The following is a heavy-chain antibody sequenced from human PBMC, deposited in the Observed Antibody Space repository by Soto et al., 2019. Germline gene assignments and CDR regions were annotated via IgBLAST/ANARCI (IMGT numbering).Heavy chain of an antibody. V-gene: IGHV1-2*04. D-gene: IGHD3-10*01. Sequence: QVPLVQSGAEVKKPGASVKVSCKASGYTFTGYYMHWVRQAPGQGLEWMGWINPNSGGTNYAQKFQGWVTMTRDTPISTAYMELSRLRSDDTAVYYCARGVLGTTTYYYGSGGWRYYYYMDVWGKGTTVTVSS. J-gene: IGHJ6*03. CDR1: GYTFTGYY. CDR3: ARGVLGTTTYYYGSGGWRYYYYMDV. CDR2: INPNSGGT.